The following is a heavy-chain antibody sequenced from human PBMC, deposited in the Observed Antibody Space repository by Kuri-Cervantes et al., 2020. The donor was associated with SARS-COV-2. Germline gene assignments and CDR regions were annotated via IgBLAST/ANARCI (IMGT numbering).Heavy chain of an antibody. CDR1: GFTFSSYW. J-gene: IGHJ6*02. D-gene: IGHD3-10*01. V-gene: IGHV3-74*01. CDR3: ARDGITYGSGSSEGYYYYGMDV. Sequence: GGSLRLSCAASGFTFSSYWMHWVRQAPGKGLVWVSRINSDGSSTSYADSVKGRFTISRDNSKNTLHLQMNSLRAEDTAVYYCARDGITYGSGSSEGYYYYGMDVWGQGTTVTVSS. CDR2: INSDGSST.